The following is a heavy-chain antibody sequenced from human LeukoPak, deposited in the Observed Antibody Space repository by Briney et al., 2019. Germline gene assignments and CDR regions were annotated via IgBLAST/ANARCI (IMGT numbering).Heavy chain of an antibody. J-gene: IGHJ4*02. D-gene: IGHD2-15*01. Sequence: GGSLRLSCAASGFTFSSYSMNWVRQAPGKGLEWVGRIKSKTDGGTTDYAAPVKGRFTISRDDSKNTLYLQMNSLKTEDTAVYYCTTDFIRPSGYFDYWGQGTLVTVSS. CDR1: GFTFSSYS. V-gene: IGHV3-15*01. CDR2: IKSKTDGGTT. CDR3: TTDFIRPSGYFDY.